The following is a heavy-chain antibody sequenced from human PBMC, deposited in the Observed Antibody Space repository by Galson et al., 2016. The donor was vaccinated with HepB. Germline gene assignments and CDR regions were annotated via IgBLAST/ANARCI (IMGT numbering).Heavy chain of an antibody. D-gene: IGHD2-8*02. CDR1: GGTFSRYT. CDR2: TILIFGTA. Sequence: SVKVSCKASGGTFSRYTICWVRQAPGQGLEWMGGTILIFGTANYAQKFQGRVTITADESTSTVYMELSSLRSDDTAVYYCARYRWPSYYFDDWAQGTLVTVSS. J-gene: IGHJ4*02. V-gene: IGHV1-69*13. CDR3: ARYRWPSYYFDD.